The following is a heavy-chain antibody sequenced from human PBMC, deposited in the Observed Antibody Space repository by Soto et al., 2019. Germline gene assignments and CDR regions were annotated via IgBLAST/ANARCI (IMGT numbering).Heavy chain of an antibody. Sequence: SETLSLTCAVYGGSFSGYYWSWIRQPPGKGLEWIGEINHSGSTYYNPSLKSQFTISVDRSKNQFSLKLSSVTAADTAVYYCARGQGAAAGHSNFDYWGQGALVTVSS. V-gene: IGHV4-34*01. CDR3: ARGQGAAAGHSNFDY. CDR1: GGSFSGYY. J-gene: IGHJ4*02. D-gene: IGHD6-13*01. CDR2: INHSGST.